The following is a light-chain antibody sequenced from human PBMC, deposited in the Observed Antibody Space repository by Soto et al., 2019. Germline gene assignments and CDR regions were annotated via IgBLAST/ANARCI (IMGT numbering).Light chain of an antibody. CDR3: QSYDSSLSWV. J-gene: IGLJ3*02. CDR2: GNS. CDR1: SSNIGAGYD. Sequence: QAVVTQPPSVSGAPGQRVTISCTGSSSNIGAGYDVHWYQQLPGTAPKILIYGNSNRPSGVPDRFSGSKSGTSASLAITGLQAEDEADYYCQSYDSSLSWVFGGGTKLTVL. V-gene: IGLV1-40*01.